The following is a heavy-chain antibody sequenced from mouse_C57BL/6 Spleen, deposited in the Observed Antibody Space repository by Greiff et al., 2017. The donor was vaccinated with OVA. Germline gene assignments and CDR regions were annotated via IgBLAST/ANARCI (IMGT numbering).Heavy chain of an antibody. CDR1: GYTFTSYW. D-gene: IGHD6-5*01. Sequence: VQLQQSGAELVRPGTSVKLSCKASGYTFTSYWMHWVKQRPGQGLEWIGVIDPSDSYTNYNQKFKGKATLTLDTSSSTAYMQLSSLTSEDSAVYYGARGTLSGPYYFDYWGQGTTLTVSS. CDR2: IDPSDSYT. CDR3: ARGTLSGPYYFDY. V-gene: IGHV1-59*01. J-gene: IGHJ2*01.